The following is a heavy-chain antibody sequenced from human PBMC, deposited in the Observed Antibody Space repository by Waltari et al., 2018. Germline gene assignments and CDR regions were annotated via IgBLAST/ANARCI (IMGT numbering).Heavy chain of an antibody. V-gene: IGHV3-15*01. CDR3: TTLGTLNVHAEF. CDR2: VKTGGEGAAT. CDR1: RFTFTNAW. J-gene: IGHJ4*02. Sequence: DVQVVESGGGLVRPGGSLRLTCTVSRFTFTNAWMSWVRQGPGKGREWVVSVKTGGEGAATDYAASVKGRFTISRDDGEKTLNLEMKSLKSDDTGVYFCTTLGTLNVHAEFWGQGSLVTVSS.